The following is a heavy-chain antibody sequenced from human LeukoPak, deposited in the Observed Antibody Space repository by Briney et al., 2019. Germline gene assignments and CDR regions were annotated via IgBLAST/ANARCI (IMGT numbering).Heavy chain of an antibody. V-gene: IGHV3-7*01. CDR2: IKQDGSEK. CDR3: ARDPSLDGPYYFDY. J-gene: IGHJ4*02. Sequence: GGSLRLSCAASGFTFSSYWMSWVRQAPGKGLEWVANIKQDGSEKYYVDSVKGRFTISGDNAKNSLYLQMNSLRAEDTAVYYCARDPSLDGPYYFDYWGQGTLVTVSS. D-gene: IGHD3-9*01. CDR1: GFTFSSYW.